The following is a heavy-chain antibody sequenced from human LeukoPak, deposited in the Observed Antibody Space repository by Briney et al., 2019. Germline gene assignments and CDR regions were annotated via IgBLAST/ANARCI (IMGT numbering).Heavy chain of an antibody. Sequence: SETLSLTCTVSGGSISSYYWSWIRQPPGKGLEWIGYIYYSGSTNYNPSLKSRVTISVDTSKSQFSLKLSSVTAADTAVYYCARANRQLWSPNWFDPWGQGTLVTVSS. CDR3: ARANRQLWSPNWFDP. D-gene: IGHD5-18*01. CDR1: GGSISSYY. CDR2: IYYSGST. V-gene: IGHV4-59*01. J-gene: IGHJ5*02.